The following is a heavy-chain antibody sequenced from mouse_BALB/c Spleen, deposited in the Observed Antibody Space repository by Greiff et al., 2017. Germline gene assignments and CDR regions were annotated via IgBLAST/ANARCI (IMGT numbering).Heavy chain of an antibody. CDR1: GFSLTSYD. CDR2: IWTGGGT. V-gene: IGHV2-9-2*01. CDR3: VREGKKLGRDAMDY. J-gene: IGHJ4*01. Sequence: VMLVESGPGLVAPSQSLSITCTVSGFSLTSYDISWIRQPPGKGLEWLGVIWTGGGTNYNSAFMSRLSISKDNSKSQVFLKMNSLQTDDTAIYYCVREGKKLGRDAMDYWGQGTSVTVSS. D-gene: IGHD4-1*01.